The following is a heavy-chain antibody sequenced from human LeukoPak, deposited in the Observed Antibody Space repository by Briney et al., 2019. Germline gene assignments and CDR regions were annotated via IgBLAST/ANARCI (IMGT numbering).Heavy chain of an antibody. CDR3: ARRVDSAPYYYDSSGYYYYFDY. CDR2: ISAYNGNT. J-gene: IGHJ4*02. D-gene: IGHD3-22*01. Sequence: ASVNVSCKASGYTFTSYGISWVRQAPGQGLEWMGWISAYNGNTNYAQKLQGRVTMTTDTSTSTAYMELRSLRSDDTAVYYCARRVDSAPYYYDSSGYYYYFDYWGQGTLVTVSS. V-gene: IGHV1-18*01. CDR1: GYTFTSYG.